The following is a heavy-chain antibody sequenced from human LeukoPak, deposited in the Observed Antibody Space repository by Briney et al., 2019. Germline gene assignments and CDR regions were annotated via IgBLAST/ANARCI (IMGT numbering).Heavy chain of an antibody. CDR1: GFTFSSYG. V-gene: IGHV3-33*01. CDR3: ARYGSGSTIDY. D-gene: IGHD3-10*01. Sequence: QPGGSLRLSCAASGFTFSSYGMHWVRQAPGKGLEWVAVIWYDGSNKYYADSVKGRFTTSRDNSKNTLYLQMNSLRAEDTAVYYCARYGSGSTIDYWGQGTLVTVSS. J-gene: IGHJ4*02. CDR2: IWYDGSNK.